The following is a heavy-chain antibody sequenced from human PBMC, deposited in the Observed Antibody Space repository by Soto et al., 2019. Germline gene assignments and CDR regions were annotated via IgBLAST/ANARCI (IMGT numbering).Heavy chain of an antibody. CDR1: GGSISSGGYS. CDR2: IYHSGST. CDR3: ARSADTIKGSAFDI. D-gene: IGHD1-26*01. J-gene: IGHJ3*02. Sequence: QLQLQESGSGLVKPSQTLSLTCAVSGGSISSGGYSWSWIRQPPGKGLEWIGYIYHSGSTYYNPSLKSRVTISVDRSKNQFSLKLSSVTAADTAVYYCARSADTIKGSAFDIWGQGTMVTVSS. V-gene: IGHV4-30-2*01.